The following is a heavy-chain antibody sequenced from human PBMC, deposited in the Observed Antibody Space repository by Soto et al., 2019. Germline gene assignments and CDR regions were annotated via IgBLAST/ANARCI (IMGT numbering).Heavy chain of an antibody. J-gene: IGHJ6*02. CDR2: IYYSGST. CDR3: ARTSTVTTPPGYYYYGMDV. D-gene: IGHD4-17*01. V-gene: IGHV4-31*03. Sequence: QVQLQESGPGLVKPSQTLSLTCTVSGVSISSGGYYWSWIRQHPGKGLEWIGYIYYSGSTYYNPSLKSRVTISVDTSKNQFSLKLSSVTAADTAVYYCARTSTVTTPPGYYYYGMDVWGQGTTVTVSS. CDR1: GVSISSGGYY.